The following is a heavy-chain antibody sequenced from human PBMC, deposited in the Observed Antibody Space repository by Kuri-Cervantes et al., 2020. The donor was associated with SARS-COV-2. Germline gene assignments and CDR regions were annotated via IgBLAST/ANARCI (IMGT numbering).Heavy chain of an antibody. V-gene: IGHV3-48*04. CDR2: ISGIGSTK. D-gene: IGHD2-2*02. Sequence: GGSLRLSCAASGFTFSSYSMNWVRQAPGKGLEWVSYISGIGSTKYYADSVQGRFTISRDNAKNSLYLQMDSLRVEDTAVYYCARGNVVLPAAIGSDYYYGLDVWGQGTTVTVSS. CDR3: ARGNVVLPAAIGSDYYYGLDV. J-gene: IGHJ6*02. CDR1: GFTFSSYS.